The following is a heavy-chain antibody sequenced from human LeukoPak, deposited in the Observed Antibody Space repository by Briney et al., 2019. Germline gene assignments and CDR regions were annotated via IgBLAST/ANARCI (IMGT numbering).Heavy chain of an antibody. J-gene: IGHJ5*02. Sequence: ASVKVSCKASGYTFTSYGISWVRQAPGQGLEWIGWISAYNGNTNYAQKLQGRVTMTTDTSTSTAYMELRSLRSDDTAVYYCAREHEYSYGFGWFDPWGQGTLVTVSS. CDR2: ISAYNGNT. D-gene: IGHD5-18*01. CDR1: GYTFTSYG. CDR3: AREHEYSYGFGWFDP. V-gene: IGHV1-18*01.